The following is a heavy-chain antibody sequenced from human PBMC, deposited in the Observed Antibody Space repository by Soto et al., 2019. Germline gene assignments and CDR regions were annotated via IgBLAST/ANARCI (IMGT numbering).Heavy chain of an antibody. CDR2: IKQDGSET. CDR3: AGENVAVPAYF. V-gene: IGHV3-7*01. Sequence: GGSLRLSCTASRFTFSNYWVSWVRQAPGKGLEWVANIKQDGSETYYVDSLRGRFTISRDNAKNSVYLQMNSLRVDDTAVYFCAGENVAVPAYFWGQGTLVTVSS. J-gene: IGHJ4*02. D-gene: IGHD6-19*01. CDR1: RFTFSNYW.